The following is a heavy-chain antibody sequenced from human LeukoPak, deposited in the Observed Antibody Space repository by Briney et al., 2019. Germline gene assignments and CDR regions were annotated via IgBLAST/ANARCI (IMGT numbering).Heavy chain of an antibody. CDR1: GFTFSSYA. J-gene: IGHJ4*02. CDR2: ISGSGGST. D-gene: IGHD2-21*01. Sequence: PGGSLRLSCAASGFTFSSYAMSWVRQAPGKGLEWVSAISGSGGSTYYADSVKGRFTISRDNSKNTLYLQMNSLRAEDTAVYYCAKAGANGPAFPYDYWGQGTLVTVSS. V-gene: IGHV3-23*01. CDR3: AKAGANGPAFPYDY.